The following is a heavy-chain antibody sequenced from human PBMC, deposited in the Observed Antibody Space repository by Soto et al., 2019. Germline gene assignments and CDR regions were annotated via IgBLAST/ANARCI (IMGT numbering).Heavy chain of an antibody. V-gene: IGHV4-34*01. CDR2: INHSGST. Sequence: QVQLQQWGAGLLMPSETLSLTCAVYGGSFSGYYWSWIRQPPGKGLEWIGEINHSGSTNYNPSLKSRVTISVDTSKNQFSLKLSSVTAADTAVYYCARVWRDFWSGYRFDYWGQGTLVTVSS. CDR1: GGSFSGYY. D-gene: IGHD3-3*01. CDR3: ARVWRDFWSGYRFDY. J-gene: IGHJ4*02.